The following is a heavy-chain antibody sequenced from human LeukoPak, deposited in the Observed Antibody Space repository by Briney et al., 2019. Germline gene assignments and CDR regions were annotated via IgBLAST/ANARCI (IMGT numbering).Heavy chain of an antibody. CDR3: ARAFTVRSRIDY. CDR1: GYTFTTYY. V-gene: IGHV1-46*01. Sequence: ASVKVSCKASGYTFTTYYMHWVRQAPGQGLEWMGIINPSGGSTTYAQKFQGRVTMTRDTSTSTVYMELSSLRSEDTAVFFCARAFTVRSRIDYWGQGTLVTASS. J-gene: IGHJ4*02. D-gene: IGHD4-11*01. CDR2: INPSGGST.